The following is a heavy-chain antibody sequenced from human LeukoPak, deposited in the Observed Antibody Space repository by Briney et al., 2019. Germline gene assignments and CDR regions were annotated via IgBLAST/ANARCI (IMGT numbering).Heavy chain of an antibody. CDR2: IKSKTDGGTT. CDR3: TTDPTPSIVVPADFDY. V-gene: IGHV3-15*01. CDR1: GFTFSNAW. Sequence: PGGSLRLSCAASGFTFSNAWMSWVRQAPGKGLEWVGRIKSKTDGGTTDYAAPVEGRFTISRDDSKNTLYLQMNSLKTEDTAVYYCTTDPTPSIVVPADFDYWGQGTLVTVSS. J-gene: IGHJ4*02. D-gene: IGHD2-2*01.